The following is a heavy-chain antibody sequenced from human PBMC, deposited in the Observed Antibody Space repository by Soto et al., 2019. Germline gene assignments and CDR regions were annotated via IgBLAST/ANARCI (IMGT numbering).Heavy chain of an antibody. J-gene: IGHJ6*02. CDR3: EAEMTFGKLSVV. Sequence: QVQLVQSGAEVKKPGSSVKVSCKASGDTDTNYVISWVRQAPGQGLEWMGGIFPKFGTTYSAQKLQDRLTMTADESTSTVDMQLSSLRRDDTAVYYCEAEMTFGKLSVVWGQGTTVSVSS. D-gene: IGHD3-16*02. V-gene: IGHV1-69*01. CDR2: IFPKFGTT. CDR1: GDTDTNYV.